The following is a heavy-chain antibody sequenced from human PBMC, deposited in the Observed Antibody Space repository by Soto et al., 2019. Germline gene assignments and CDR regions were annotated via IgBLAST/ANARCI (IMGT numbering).Heavy chain of an antibody. D-gene: IGHD2-2*01. V-gene: IGHV3-23*01. Sequence: PGGSLRLSCTVSGFNFRSYAMIWVRQAPGKGLEWVSGISASETNRFLADSVKGRFTISRDNSKNTLYLQMNSLSVEDTAVYYCAIAGQYCSRVTCYVSLDHWRQGTRVTVSS. J-gene: IGHJ4*02. CDR3: AIAGQYCSRVTCYVSLDH. CDR2: ISASETNR. CDR1: GFNFRSYA.